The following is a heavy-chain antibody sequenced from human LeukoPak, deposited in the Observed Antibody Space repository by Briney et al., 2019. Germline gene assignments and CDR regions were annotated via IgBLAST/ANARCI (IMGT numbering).Heavy chain of an antibody. D-gene: IGHD4-23*01. CDR2: IFYSGST. CDR3: ARQMNTVAADY. Sequence: SETLSLTCTVSGGSISSSSYFWGWIRQPPGKGLEWIGSIFYSGSTYYNPSLNSPVTISIDTSKNQFSLRLSSVTAADTAVYYCARQMNTVAADYWGQGTLVIVTS. V-gene: IGHV4-39*01. CDR1: GGSISSSSYF. J-gene: IGHJ4*02.